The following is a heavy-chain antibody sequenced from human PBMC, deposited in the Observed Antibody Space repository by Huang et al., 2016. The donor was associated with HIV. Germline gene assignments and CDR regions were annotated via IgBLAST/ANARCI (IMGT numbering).Heavy chain of an antibody. CDR1: GDTFNNYL. CDR3: ARGTGTVGTPLGF. J-gene: IGHJ4*02. Sequence: QVQLVQSGAEVKKPGSSVKVSCKASGDTFNNYLITWVRQAPGQGLERMGGIVPVFGTPSYAQKFQGRLTITADESTGTAYMELRSLRSDDTAVYYCARGTGTVGTPLGFWGQGTLVTVSS. V-gene: IGHV1-69*01. D-gene: IGHD1-7*01. CDR2: IVPVFGTP.